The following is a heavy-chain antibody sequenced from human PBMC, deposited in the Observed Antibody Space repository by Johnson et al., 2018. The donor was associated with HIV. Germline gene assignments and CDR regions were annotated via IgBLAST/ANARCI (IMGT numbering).Heavy chain of an antibody. J-gene: IGHJ3*02. CDR2: IYSGGST. CDR3: VRRPFGAAPGADTFDI. Sequence: VQLVESGGDLIQPGGSLRLSCAASGFTVSSNYMTWVRQAPGKGLEWVSVIYSGGSTYYADSVKGRFTISRDNSKNTLYLQMNSLRAEDTAVYYCVRRPFGAAPGADTFDIWGQGTMVTVSS. CDR1: GFTVSSNY. D-gene: IGHD6-13*01. V-gene: IGHV3-53*01.